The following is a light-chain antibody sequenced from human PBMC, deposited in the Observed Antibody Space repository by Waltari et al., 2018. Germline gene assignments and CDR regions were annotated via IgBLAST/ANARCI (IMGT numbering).Light chain of an antibody. J-gene: IGKJ2*01. CDR3: LQHSTYPPT. Sequence: DIQMTQFPASLSASMGDIVTITCRASQDIGSDLGWYQQKPGKAPKRLIYSASNLQSGVPSRFSGSGSGTEFALTISSLQPEDFATYYCLQHSTYPPTFGQGTKLDIK. CDR1: QDIGSD. CDR2: SAS. V-gene: IGKV1-17*01.